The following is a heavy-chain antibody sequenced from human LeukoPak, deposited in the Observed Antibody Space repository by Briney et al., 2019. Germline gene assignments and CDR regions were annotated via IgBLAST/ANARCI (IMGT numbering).Heavy chain of an antibody. CDR2: INPNSGGT. CDR1: GYTFTDYH. J-gene: IGHJ4*02. D-gene: IGHD3-3*01. Sequence: ASVKVSCKASGYTFTDYHLHWVRQAPGQGLECMGWINPNSGGTNYAQKFQGRVTMTRDTSINTAYMELSRMRSDDTAVYYCARDIRPRVESFDYWGQGTLVTVSS. CDR3: ARDIRPRVESFDY. V-gene: IGHV1-2*02.